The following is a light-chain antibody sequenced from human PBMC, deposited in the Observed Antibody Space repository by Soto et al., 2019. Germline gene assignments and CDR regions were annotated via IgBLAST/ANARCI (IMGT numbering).Light chain of an antibody. V-gene: IGKV1-12*01. CDR3: QQSNSSPRT. CDR1: QDIDSY. J-gene: IGKJ1*01. CDR2: AAS. Sequence: DIQMTQSPSSVSASVGDSVTITCRASQDIDSYVAWYQLKPGKAPKLLISAASGFQSEVPSYFSGSGSGTDFTLTISSLQPEDFATYYCQQSNSSPRTFGQGTKVDIK.